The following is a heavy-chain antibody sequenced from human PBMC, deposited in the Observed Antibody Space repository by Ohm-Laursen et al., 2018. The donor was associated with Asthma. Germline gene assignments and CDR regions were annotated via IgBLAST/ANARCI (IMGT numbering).Heavy chain of an antibody. CDR3: ARDQDYDSSGYYGSAFDI. D-gene: IGHD3-22*01. Sequence: SLRLSCAASGFTFSNYYMSWIRQAPGKGLEWVSYISTTGNTIYYADSVKGRFTISRDNAKNSLYLQMNSLRDEDTAVYYCARDQDYDSSGYYGSAFDIWGQGTMVTVSS. V-gene: IGHV3-11*04. CDR2: ISTTGNTI. J-gene: IGHJ3*02. CDR1: GFTFSNYY.